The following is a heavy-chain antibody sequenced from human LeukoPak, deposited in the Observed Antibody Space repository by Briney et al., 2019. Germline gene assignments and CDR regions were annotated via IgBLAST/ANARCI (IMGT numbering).Heavy chain of an antibody. J-gene: IGHJ4*02. CDR1: GGSFSGYY. D-gene: IGHD6-13*01. CDR3: ARGGYRGSRLVTFDY. V-gene: IGHV4-34*01. CDR2: INHSGST. Sequence: SETLSLTCAVYGGSFSGYYWSWIRQPPGKGLEWIGEINHSGSTNYNPSLKSRVTISVDTSKNQFSLKLSSVTAADTAVYYCARGGYRGSRLVTFDYWSLGTLVTVSS.